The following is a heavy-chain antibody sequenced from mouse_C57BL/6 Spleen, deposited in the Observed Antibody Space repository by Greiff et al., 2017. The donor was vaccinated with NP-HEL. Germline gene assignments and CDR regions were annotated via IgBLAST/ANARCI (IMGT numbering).Heavy chain of an antibody. D-gene: IGHD2-1*01. CDR2: INPGSGGT. CDR3: ARELPFAY. Sequence: QVQLQQSGAELVRPGTSVKVSCKASGYAFTTYSIEWVKQRPGQGFEWIGVINPGSGGTNYNEKFKGKATLTADKSSCTAYMQLSSLTSEDSAVYFCARELPFAYWGQGTLVTVSA. J-gene: IGHJ3*01. V-gene: IGHV1-54*01. CDR1: GYAFTTYS.